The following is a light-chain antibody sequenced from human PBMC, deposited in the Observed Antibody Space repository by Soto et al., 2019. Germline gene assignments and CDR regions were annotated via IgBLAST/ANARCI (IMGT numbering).Light chain of an antibody. CDR3: AAWDASLGGFYV. Sequence: QSVLTQPPSASGTPGQRVTISCSGSRCSIGSNTVNWYQHLPGRAPKLLIYSNNHRPSGVPDRFSASKTGASASLAISGLQSEDEGDYYCAAWDASLGGFYVFGTGTKVTVL. J-gene: IGLJ1*01. V-gene: IGLV1-44*01. CDR2: SNN. CDR1: RCSIGSNT.